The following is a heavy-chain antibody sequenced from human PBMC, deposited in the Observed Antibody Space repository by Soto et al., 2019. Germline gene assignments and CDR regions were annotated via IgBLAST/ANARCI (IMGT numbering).Heavy chain of an antibody. V-gene: IGHV3-11*01. CDR3: ARLRGDGYYNF. CDR2: ISISGTTI. CDR1: GFTLSDYY. J-gene: IGHJ4*02. D-gene: IGHD3-9*01. Sequence: QVQLVESGGGLVKPGGSLRLSCAASGFTLSDYYMTWIRQAPGKGLEWVSDISISGTTIHYADSVRGRFTISRDNAKNSLWLQMNTLRAGDTAVYYCARLRGDGYYNFWGQGTLVTVSS.